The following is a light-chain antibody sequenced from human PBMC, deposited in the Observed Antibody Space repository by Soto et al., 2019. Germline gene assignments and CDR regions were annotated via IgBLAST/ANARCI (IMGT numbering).Light chain of an antibody. CDR2: GVS. CDR3: CSYVDTDTWV. CDR1: NSDVGGYNY. V-gene: IGLV2-11*01. J-gene: IGLJ3*02. Sequence: QSALTQPRSVSGSPGQSVTISCTGTNSDVGGYNYVSWYQQYPVKAPKLMISGVSERPSGVPDRFSGSKSGNTASLTISGLQAEDEADYYCCSYVDTDTWVFGGGTKVTVL.